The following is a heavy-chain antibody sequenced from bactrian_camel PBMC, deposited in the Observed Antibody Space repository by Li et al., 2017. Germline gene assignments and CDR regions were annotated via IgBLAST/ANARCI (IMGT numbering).Heavy chain of an antibody. CDR1: GYNYASLDC. CDR2: INTRGGMP. J-gene: IGHJ4*01. Sequence: HVQLVESGGGSVQVGGSLRLSCTVAGYNYASLDCVGWYRQTPGKEREVVAGINTRGGMPYYTDSVTGRFTISQDNVDNTVYLQMNNLLPEDSAMYHCAARSVAWGCNLQASFYNYWGQGTQV. CDR3: AARSVAWGCNLQASFYNY. V-gene: IGHV3S54*01. D-gene: IGHD5*01.